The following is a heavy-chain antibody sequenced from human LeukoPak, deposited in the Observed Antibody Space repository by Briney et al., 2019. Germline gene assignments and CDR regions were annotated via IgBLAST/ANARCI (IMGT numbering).Heavy chain of an antibody. CDR3: ARESAYYDSSGYYD. CDR1: GYTFTCYY. V-gene: IGHV1-2*02. J-gene: IGHJ4*02. Sequence: ASVKVSCKASGYTFTCYYMHWVRQAPGQGLEWMGWINPNSGGTNYAQKFQGRVTMTRDTSISTAYMELSRLRSDDTAVYYCARESAYYDSSGYYDWGQGTLVTVSS. CDR2: INPNSGGT. D-gene: IGHD3-22*01.